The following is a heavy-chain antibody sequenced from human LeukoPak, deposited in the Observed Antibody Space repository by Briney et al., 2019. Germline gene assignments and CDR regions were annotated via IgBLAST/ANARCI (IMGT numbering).Heavy chain of an antibody. Sequence: KTSETLSLTCTVSGGSLLSGDYYWSWIRQYPGKGLEWIGYIYYTGSTYYNPSLKSRVTISLDNSKVQFSLEMRSVTAADTSVYYCSSVPRCAADCFSGEYFQDWGQGAPVTVSS. V-gene: IGHV4-31*03. CDR1: GGSLLSGDYY. CDR2: IYYTGST. CDR3: SSVPRCAADCFSGEYFQD. D-gene: IGHD2-21*02. J-gene: IGHJ1*01.